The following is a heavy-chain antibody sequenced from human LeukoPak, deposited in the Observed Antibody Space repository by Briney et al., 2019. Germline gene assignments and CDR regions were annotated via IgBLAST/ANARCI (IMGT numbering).Heavy chain of an antibody. J-gene: IGHJ4*02. CDR3: AREFTDYGDYYFDY. Sequence: ASVKVSCKASGYTFTDYFMHWVRQAPGQGLEWMGWIKPNSGDTNYAQKLQGRVTMTTDTSTSPAYMELRSLRSDDTAVYYCAREFTDYGDYYFDYWGQGTLVTVSS. V-gene: IGHV1-2*02. CDR1: GYTFTDYF. D-gene: IGHD4-17*01. CDR2: IKPNSGDT.